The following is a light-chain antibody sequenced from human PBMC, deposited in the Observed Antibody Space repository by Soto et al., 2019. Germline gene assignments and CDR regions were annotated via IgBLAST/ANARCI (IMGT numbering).Light chain of an antibody. J-gene: IGLJ3*02. V-gene: IGLV1-40*01. CDR3: QSYDSSLSGSGV. Sequence: QSVLTQPPSVSGAPGQRVTISCTGSTSNIGAGYDVHWYQQLTGAAPRLLISSHNNRPSGVPDRFFGSKSGTSASLTIIGLQAEDEGDYYRQSYDSSLSGSGVFGGGTKVTVL. CDR2: SHN. CDR1: TSNIGAGYD.